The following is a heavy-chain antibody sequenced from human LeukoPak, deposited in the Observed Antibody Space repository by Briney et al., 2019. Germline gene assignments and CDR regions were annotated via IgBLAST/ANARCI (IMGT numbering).Heavy chain of an antibody. V-gene: IGHV3-11*01. CDR2: ISSSGDIS. CDR1: GLTFNGYY. J-gene: IGHJ4*02. CDR3: ARDRGAVTGQYFDY. Sequence: GGSLRLSCAASGLTFNGYYMSWIRQAPGKGLKYISYISSSGDISYYADSVRGRITISGDNAKNSLYLQMNSLTAEDTAVYYCARDRGAVTGQYFDYWGQGTLVTVSS. D-gene: IGHD6-19*01.